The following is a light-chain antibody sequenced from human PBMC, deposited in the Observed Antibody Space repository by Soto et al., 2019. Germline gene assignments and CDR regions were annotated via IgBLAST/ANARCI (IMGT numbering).Light chain of an antibody. J-gene: IGLJ2*01. CDR3: SSFTSSTTPHVV. CDR2: GVT. CDR1: DSDVGGYDS. Sequence: QSALTQPASVSGFPGQSITISCTGTDSDVGGYDSVSWYQQHPGKAPKLMIYGVTNRPSGVSSRLSGSKSGNTASLTISGLQADDEANYYCSSFTSSTTPHVVFGGGTKLTVL. V-gene: IGLV2-14*01.